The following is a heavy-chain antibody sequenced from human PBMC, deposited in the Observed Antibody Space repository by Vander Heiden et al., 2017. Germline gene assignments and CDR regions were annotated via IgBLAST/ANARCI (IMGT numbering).Heavy chain of an antibody. V-gene: IGHV5-51*01. CDR3: ARARRHCSGGSCAYYFDY. D-gene: IGHD2-15*01. CDR1: AYSFSTYW. Sequence: EVQLVQSGAEVKKPGESLTISCKGSAYSFSTYWIGWVRQMPGKGLEWMGIIYPDDSDTRYSPSFRGQVTISADKSISTAYLHWRSLKASDTAMYYCARARRHCSGGSCAYYFDYWGQGTLVTVSS. J-gene: IGHJ4*02. CDR2: IYPDDSDT.